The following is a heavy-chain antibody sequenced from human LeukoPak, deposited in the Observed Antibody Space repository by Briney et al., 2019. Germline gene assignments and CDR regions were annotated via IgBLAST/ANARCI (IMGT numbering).Heavy chain of an antibody. CDR2: INHSGST. V-gene: IGHV4-34*01. CDR1: GGSFSGYY. J-gene: IGHJ6*02. Sequence: SETLSLTCAVYGGSFSGYYWSWIRQPPGKGLEWIGEINHSGSTNYNPSLKSRVTISVDTSKNRFSLKLSSVTAADTAVYYCARGRGGIAVAGIDYGMDVWGQGTTVTVSS. D-gene: IGHD6-19*01. CDR3: ARGRGGIAVAGIDYGMDV.